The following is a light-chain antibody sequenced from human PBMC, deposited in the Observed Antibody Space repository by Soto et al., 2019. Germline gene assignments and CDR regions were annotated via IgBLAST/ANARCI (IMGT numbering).Light chain of an antibody. J-gene: IGKJ2*01. CDR2: AAS. Sequence: IQLTQSPSSLSASVGDRVSITCRASQDIRSFLAWYQQKPGNAPKLLIYAASTLQSGVPSRFSVSGSGTDFTLTISSLQPEDFATYYCQQYDNLPYTFGQGTKLEIK. CDR3: QQYDNLPYT. CDR1: QDIRSF. V-gene: IGKV1-9*01.